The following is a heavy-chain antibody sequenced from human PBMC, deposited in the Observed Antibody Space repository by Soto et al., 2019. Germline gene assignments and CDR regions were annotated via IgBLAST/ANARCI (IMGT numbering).Heavy chain of an antibody. D-gene: IGHD2-15*01. CDR1: GGSISSGDYY. CDR2: IYYNGST. V-gene: IGHV4-30-4*01. J-gene: IGHJ4*02. CDR3: ARVADCSGGRCYFSVDY. Sequence: QVQLQESGPGLVKPSQTLSLTCTVSGGSISSGDYYWSLIRQPPGKGLEWIGYIYYNGSTYYNPSLKSRVTISVDKSKNQFSLKLSSVTAADTAVYYCARVADCSGGRCYFSVDYWGQGTLVTVSS.